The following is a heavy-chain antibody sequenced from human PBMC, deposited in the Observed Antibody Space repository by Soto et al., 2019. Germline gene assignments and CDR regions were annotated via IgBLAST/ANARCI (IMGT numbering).Heavy chain of an antibody. J-gene: IGHJ4*02. CDR2: INPNSGGT. CDR1: GYTFTGYY. CDR3: ARDLGGAARPTTAPFDY. Sequence: ASVKVSCKASGYTFTGYYMHWVRQAPGQGLEWMGWINPNSGGTNYAQKFQGWVTMTRDTSISTAYMELSRLRSDDTAVYYCARDLGGAARPTTAPFDYWGQGTLVTVSS. V-gene: IGHV1-2*04. D-gene: IGHD6-6*01.